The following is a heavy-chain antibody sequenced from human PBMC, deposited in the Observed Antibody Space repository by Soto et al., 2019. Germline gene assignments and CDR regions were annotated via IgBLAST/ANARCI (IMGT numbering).Heavy chain of an antibody. J-gene: IGHJ4*02. CDR1: GFTFNSYG. D-gene: IGHD6-13*01. CDR2: IWYDGSNK. Sequence: QVQLVESGGGVVQPGRSLRLSCAASGFTFNSYGMHWVRQAPGKGLEWVAVIWYDGSNKYYADSVKGRFTISRDNSKNTLDLQMNSLRAEDTVVYYCAREAAGACFDYWGQGTLVTVSS. CDR3: AREAAGACFDY. V-gene: IGHV3-33*01.